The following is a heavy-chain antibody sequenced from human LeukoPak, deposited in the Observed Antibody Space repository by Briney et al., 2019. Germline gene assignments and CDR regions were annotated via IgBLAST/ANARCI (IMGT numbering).Heavy chain of an antibody. Sequence: GGSLRLSCAASGFTVSSSYISWVREAPGKGLKWGSVIYSAGSTYYADSVKGRFTISRDNSKNTLYLQLNSLRPEDTAVYYCARDLVAAREDYHYYGSDVWGQGTTVTVS. CDR2: IYSAGST. CDR1: GFTVSSSY. D-gene: IGHD2-15*01. V-gene: IGHV3-66*02. J-gene: IGHJ6*02. CDR3: ARDLVAAREDYHYYGSDV.